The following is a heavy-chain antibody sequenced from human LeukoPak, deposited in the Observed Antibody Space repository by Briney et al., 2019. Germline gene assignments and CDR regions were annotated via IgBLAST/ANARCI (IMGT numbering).Heavy chain of an antibody. CDR2: IYTSGST. J-gene: IGHJ4*02. CDR1: GGSISSGSYY. Sequence: SQTLSLTCTVSGGSISSGSYYWSWIRQPAGKGLEWIGRIYTSGSTNYNPSLKSRVTISVDTSKNQFSLKLSSVTAADTAVYYCARDRLGYYDSSGYRDYWGQGTLVTVSS. D-gene: IGHD3-22*01. V-gene: IGHV4-61*02. CDR3: ARDRLGYYDSSGYRDY.